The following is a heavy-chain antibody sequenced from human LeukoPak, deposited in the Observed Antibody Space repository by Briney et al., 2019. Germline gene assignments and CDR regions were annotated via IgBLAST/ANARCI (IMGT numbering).Heavy chain of an antibody. CDR1: GYPFIGNY. V-gene: IGHV1-2*02. CDR3: ARGGGTGDRLVDY. J-gene: IGHJ4*02. Sequence: EASVKVSCKASGYPFIGNYIHWVRQAPGQGLEWMGWTNPNSADTNYAQKFQGRVTMTRETSTSTAYMELNRLTSDDTAVFYCARGGGTGDRLVDYWGQGTLVTVSS. D-gene: IGHD1-1*01. CDR2: TNPNSADT.